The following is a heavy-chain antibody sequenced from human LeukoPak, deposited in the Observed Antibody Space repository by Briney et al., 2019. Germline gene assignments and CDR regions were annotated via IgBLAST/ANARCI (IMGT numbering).Heavy chain of an antibody. CDR2: ISSSSSYI. Sequence: GGSLRLSCAASGFTFSSYSMNWVRQAPGKGLEWVSSISSSSSYIYYADSVKGRFTISRDNAKNSLYLQMNSLRAEDTAVYYCARDRAWSSSGYSGIDYWGQGTLVTVSS. V-gene: IGHV3-21*01. D-gene: IGHD3-22*01. CDR1: GFTFSSYS. J-gene: IGHJ4*02. CDR3: ARDRAWSSSGYSGIDY.